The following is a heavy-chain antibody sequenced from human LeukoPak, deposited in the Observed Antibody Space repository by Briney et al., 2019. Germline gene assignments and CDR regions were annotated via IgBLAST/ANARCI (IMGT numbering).Heavy chain of an antibody. V-gene: IGHV3-23*01. Sequence: GGSLRLSCAASGFAFSSYAMSWVRQAPGKGLESVSAISGSGGSAYYADSVKGRFTISRDNSKNKLYLKMNSLRAEDTAVYYCAKDPPFSFGNPGAFDIWGQGTMVTVSS. J-gene: IGHJ3*02. CDR2: ISGSGGSA. D-gene: IGHD3-10*01. CDR1: GFAFSSYA. CDR3: AKDPPFSFGNPGAFDI.